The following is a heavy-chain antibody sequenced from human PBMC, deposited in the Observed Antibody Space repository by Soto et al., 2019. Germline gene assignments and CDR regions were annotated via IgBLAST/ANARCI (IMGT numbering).Heavy chain of an antibody. Sequence: GGSLRLSCAASGFTFSSYSMNWVRQAPGKGLEWVSSISSSSSYIYYADSVKGRFTISRDNAKNSLYLQMNSLRAEDTAVYYCARVDCSSTSCYFDYWGQGTLVTVSS. J-gene: IGHJ4*02. CDR1: GFTFSSYS. CDR3: ARVDCSSTSCYFDY. CDR2: ISSSSSYI. D-gene: IGHD2-2*01. V-gene: IGHV3-21*01.